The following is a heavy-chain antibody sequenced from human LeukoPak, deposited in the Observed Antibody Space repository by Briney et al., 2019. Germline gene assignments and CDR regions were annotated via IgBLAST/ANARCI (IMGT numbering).Heavy chain of an antibody. D-gene: IGHD3-10*01. CDR1: GGSISSSSYY. CDR3: ARKGDGSGSYYLSY. CDR2: IYYSGNT. V-gene: IGHV4-39*01. J-gene: IGHJ4*02. Sequence: SETLSLTCTVSGGSISSSSYYWGWLRQPPGQGLEWIGSIYYSGNTYYNPSLKSRVTISVDTSKNQFSLKLSSVTAADTAMYYCARKGDGSGSYYLSYWGQGTLVTVSS.